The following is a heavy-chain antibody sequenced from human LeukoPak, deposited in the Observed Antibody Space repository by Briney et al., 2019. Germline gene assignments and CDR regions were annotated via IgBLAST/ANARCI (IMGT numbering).Heavy chain of an antibody. J-gene: IGHJ3*01. V-gene: IGHV4-59*08. CDR2: IYYSGKT. CDR1: GGSISSDY. CDR3: ARTTANAFDF. D-gene: IGHD4-17*01. Sequence: SETLSLTCAVSGGSISSDYWSWIRQPPGKGLEWIGYIYYSGKTNYSPSLKSRVTISRDTSKNQFSLQLTSVTAADTAVYFCARTTANAFDFWGQGTMVTVSS.